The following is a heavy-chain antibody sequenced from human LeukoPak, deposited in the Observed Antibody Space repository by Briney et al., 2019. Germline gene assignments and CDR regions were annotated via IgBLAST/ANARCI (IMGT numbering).Heavy chain of an antibody. CDR1: GGSFSGYY. Sequence: SETLSLTCAVYGGSFSGYYWSWIRQPPGKGLEWIGEINHSGSTNYNPSLKSRVTISVDTSKNQFSLKLSSVTAADTAVYYCARDNYYDSTRDYWGQGTLVTVSS. J-gene: IGHJ4*02. D-gene: IGHD3-22*01. V-gene: IGHV4-34*01. CDR2: INHSGST. CDR3: ARDNYYDSTRDY.